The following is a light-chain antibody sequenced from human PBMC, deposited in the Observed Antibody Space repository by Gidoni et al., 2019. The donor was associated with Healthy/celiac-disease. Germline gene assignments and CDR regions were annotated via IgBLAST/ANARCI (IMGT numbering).Light chain of an antibody. CDR1: ALPKQY. CDR3: QSADSSGTPYWV. V-gene: IGLV3-25*03. CDR2: KDS. J-gene: IGLJ3*02. Sequence: SYELTQPPSVSVSPGQTARITCTGDALPKQYAYWYQQKPGQAPVLVIYKDSERPSGIPERFSGSSSGTTVTLTISVVQAEDEADYYCQSADSSGTPYWVFGGGTKLTVL.